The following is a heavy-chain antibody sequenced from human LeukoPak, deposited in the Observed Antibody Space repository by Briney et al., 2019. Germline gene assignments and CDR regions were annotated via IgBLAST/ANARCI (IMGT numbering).Heavy chain of an antibody. CDR2: IVSDGSNT. Sequence: GGSLRLSCAASGFTFSSYWMNWVRQVPGKGLVWVSRIVSDGSNTNYADSVKGRFIISRVNAKNTLYPQMNSLRVEDTAVYYCARGRPHGNDYWGQGTLVTVSS. D-gene: IGHD4-23*01. V-gene: IGHV3-74*01. CDR3: ARGRPHGNDY. CDR1: GFTFSSYW. J-gene: IGHJ4*02.